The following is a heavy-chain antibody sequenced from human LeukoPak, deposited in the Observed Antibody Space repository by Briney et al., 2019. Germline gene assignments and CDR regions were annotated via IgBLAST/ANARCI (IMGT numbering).Heavy chain of an antibody. Sequence: SSETLSLTCTVSGGSISDYYWSWIRQAPGKGLEWIGDIHYSGSTNYNPSLKSRVTISVDTSKNQFSLKLSSVTAADTAVYSCARRVTMVRGVIPYDAFDIWGQGTMVTVSS. D-gene: IGHD3-10*01. CDR1: GGSISDYY. CDR2: IHYSGST. J-gene: IGHJ3*02. CDR3: ARRVTMVRGVIPYDAFDI. V-gene: IGHV4-59*08.